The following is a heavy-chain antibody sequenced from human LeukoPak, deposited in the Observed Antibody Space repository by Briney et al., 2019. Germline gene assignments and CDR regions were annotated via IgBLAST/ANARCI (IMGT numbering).Heavy chain of an antibody. D-gene: IGHD4-23*01. J-gene: IGHJ4*02. Sequence: QPGGSLRLSCAASGFTFSSYSMNWVRQAPGKGLEWLSYLSRSGTTMYYADSVKGRFTISRDNAKNSLYLQMNSLRDEDTAVYYCVRGGGTVVTHARQWGRGTLVTVSS. CDR1: GFTFSSYS. CDR2: LSRSGTTM. CDR3: VRGGGTVVTHARQ. V-gene: IGHV3-48*02.